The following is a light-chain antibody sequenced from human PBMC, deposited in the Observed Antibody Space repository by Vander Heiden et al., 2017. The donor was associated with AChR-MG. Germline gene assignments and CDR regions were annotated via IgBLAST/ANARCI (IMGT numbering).Light chain of an antibody. J-gene: IGLJ2*01. CDR3: SSYTSSSTPVV. CDR2: DVS. CDR1: GSDGGGDNY. Sequence: QSALTQPASVSGSPRQSITKSGTGTGSDGGGDNYVSWYQQHPGKAPKLMIYDVSNRPSGVSNRFSGSKSGNTASLTISGLQAEDEADYYCSSYTSSSTPVVFGGGTKLTVL. V-gene: IGLV2-14*01.